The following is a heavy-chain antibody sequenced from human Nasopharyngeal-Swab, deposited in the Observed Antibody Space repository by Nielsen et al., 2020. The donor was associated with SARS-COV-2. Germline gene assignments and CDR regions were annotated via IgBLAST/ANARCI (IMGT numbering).Heavy chain of an antibody. CDR1: GFTLSIYS. D-gene: IGHD4-23*01. CDR2: ITGSCDTT. CDR3: AKDPYGGKFAFDI. V-gene: IGHV3-23*01. J-gene: IGHJ3*02. Sequence: GGSLRLSCAASGFTLSIYSMIWVRQAPGKGLEWVSAITGSCDTTYFADSVRGRFTISRDKSKNTLYLQMNSLRAEDTAVYYCAKDPYGGKFAFDIWGQGTMVTVFS.